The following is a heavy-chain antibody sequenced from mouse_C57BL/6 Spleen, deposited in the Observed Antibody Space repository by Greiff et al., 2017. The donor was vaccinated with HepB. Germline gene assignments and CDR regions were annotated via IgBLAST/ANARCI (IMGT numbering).Heavy chain of an antibody. V-gene: IGHV3-6*01. CDR2: ISYDGSN. Sequence: VQLQQSGPGLVKPSQSLSLTCSVTGYSITSGYYWNWIRQFPGNKLEWMGYISYDGSNNYNPSLKNRISITRDTSKNQFFLKLNSVTTEDTATYYCARDRDYYGSSEPLDYWGQGTTLTVSS. D-gene: IGHD1-1*01. CDR1: GYSITSGYY. J-gene: IGHJ2*01. CDR3: ARDRDYYGSSEPLDY.